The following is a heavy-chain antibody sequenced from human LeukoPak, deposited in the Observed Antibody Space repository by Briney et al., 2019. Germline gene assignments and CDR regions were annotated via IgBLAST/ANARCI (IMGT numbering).Heavy chain of an antibody. V-gene: IGHV3-7*03. Sequence: GGSLRLSCAASGFMFRGYWMTWVRQAPGKGLEWVANIKQDGSEKDYATSVRGRFTISRDNAKNSLYLQMNNLRAEDTAVYYCARGEVKSFDYWGQGILVTVSS. J-gene: IGHJ4*02. CDR3: ARGEVKSFDY. CDR2: IKQDGSEK. CDR1: GFMFRGYW.